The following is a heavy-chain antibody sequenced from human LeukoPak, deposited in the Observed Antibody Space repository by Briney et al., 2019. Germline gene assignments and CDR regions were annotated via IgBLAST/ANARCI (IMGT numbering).Heavy chain of an antibody. J-gene: IGHJ4*02. Sequence: GGSLRLSCAASGFTFSGYELNWVRQAPRKGLEWVSYISTTGTTVYYADSVKGRFTISRDNVKNSLYLQMNSLRDEDTAVYYCARGGDYGDYVDFAYWGQGTLVTVSS. D-gene: IGHD4-17*01. V-gene: IGHV3-48*03. CDR1: GFTFSGYE. CDR2: ISTTGTTV. CDR3: ARGGDYGDYVDFAY.